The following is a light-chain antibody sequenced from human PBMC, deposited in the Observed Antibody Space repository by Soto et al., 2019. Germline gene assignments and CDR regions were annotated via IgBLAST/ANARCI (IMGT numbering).Light chain of an antibody. CDR3: QQYNNWPRT. CDR2: GAS. CDR1: QSVSSY. Sequence: EILMTQSPATLSVSPVERATLSCMASQSVSSYLAWYQQKPGQPPRLLIYGASTRATGIPARFSGSGSGTEFTLTISSLQSEDFAVYFCQQYNNWPRTFGQGTKVDIK. V-gene: IGKV3-15*01. J-gene: IGKJ1*01.